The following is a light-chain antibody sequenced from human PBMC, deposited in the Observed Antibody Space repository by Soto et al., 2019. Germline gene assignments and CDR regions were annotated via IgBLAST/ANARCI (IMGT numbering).Light chain of an antibody. CDR2: GAS. CDR1: QTVGGRY. J-gene: IGKJ1*01. V-gene: IGKV3-20*01. CDR3: LQYVSSTWT. Sequence: EIVLTQSAATLSLSPGERATLSCRASQTVGGRYLAWFQQKPGQTPRLLIYGASTRAAGVPDRFSGSGSGTDFSLTIRRLEPEEFAVYYCLQYVSSTWTFGQGTKVEV.